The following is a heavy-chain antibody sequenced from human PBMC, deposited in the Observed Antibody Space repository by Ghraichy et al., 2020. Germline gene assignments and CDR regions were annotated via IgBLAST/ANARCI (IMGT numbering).Heavy chain of an antibody. Sequence: GESLNISCAASGFTFSSYGMHWVRQAPGKGLEWVAVIWYDGSNKYYADSVKGRFTISRDNSKNTLYLQMNSLRAEDTAVYYCARVYCSSTSCYENDYWGQGTLVTVSS. J-gene: IGHJ4*02. D-gene: IGHD2-2*01. V-gene: IGHV3-33*01. CDR1: GFTFSSYG. CDR3: ARVYCSSTSCYENDY. CDR2: IWYDGSNK.